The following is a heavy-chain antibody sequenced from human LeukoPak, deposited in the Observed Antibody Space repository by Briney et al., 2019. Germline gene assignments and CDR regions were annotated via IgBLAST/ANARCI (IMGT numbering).Heavy chain of an antibody. CDR2: TYYRSKWYN. V-gene: IGHV6-1*01. J-gene: IGHJ4*02. CDR1: GDSVSSKNCA. D-gene: IGHD6-19*01. CDR3: ARDFGTTGWHTSDY. Sequence: SQTLSLTCVVSGDSVSSKNCAWNWIRQSPSRGLEWLGRTYYRSKWYNDYAESMEGRMTISQDTSKNQYSLHLNSVTPDDTAVYYCARDFGTTGWHTSDYWGQGTLVTVSS.